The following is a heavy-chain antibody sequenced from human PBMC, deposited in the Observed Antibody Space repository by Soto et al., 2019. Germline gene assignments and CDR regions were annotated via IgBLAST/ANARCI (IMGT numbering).Heavy chain of an antibody. Sequence: GGSLRLSCAASGFTFSSYGMHWVRQAPGKGLEWVAVIWYDGSNKYYADSVKGRFTISRDNSKNTLYLQMNSLRAEGTAVYYCAIPYSSGWPSFDYWGQGTLVTVSS. D-gene: IGHD6-19*01. CDR3: AIPYSSGWPSFDY. CDR2: IWYDGSNK. V-gene: IGHV3-33*01. J-gene: IGHJ4*02. CDR1: GFTFSSYG.